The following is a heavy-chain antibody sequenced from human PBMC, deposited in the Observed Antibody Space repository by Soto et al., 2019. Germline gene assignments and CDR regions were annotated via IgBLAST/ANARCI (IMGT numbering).Heavy chain of an antibody. V-gene: IGHV4-34*01. CDR2: INHSGST. J-gene: IGHJ4*02. Sequence: SETLSLTCAVYGGSFSGYYWSWIRQPPGKGLEWIGEINHSGSTNYNPSLKSRVTISVDTSKNQFSLKLSSVTAADTAVYYCARQGILFDYWGQGTLVTVSS. D-gene: IGHD1-20*01. CDR1: GGSFSGYY. CDR3: ARQGILFDY.